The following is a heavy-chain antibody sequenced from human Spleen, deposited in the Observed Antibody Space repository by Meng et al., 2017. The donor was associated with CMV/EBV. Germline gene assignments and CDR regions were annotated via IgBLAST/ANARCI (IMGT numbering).Heavy chain of an antibody. CDR1: GGSISSNTYY. CDR3: ARDFGGGATEN. J-gene: IGHJ4*02. V-gene: IGHV4-39*02. D-gene: IGHD3-16*01. CDR2: IYDRGNT. Sequence: GSLRLSCTVSGGSISSNTYYWGWIRQPPGKGLDWIGSIYDRGNTYYNPSLRSRVTISVDTSMNQLSLRLGSVTAADTAVYYCARDFGGGATENWGQGMLVTVSS.